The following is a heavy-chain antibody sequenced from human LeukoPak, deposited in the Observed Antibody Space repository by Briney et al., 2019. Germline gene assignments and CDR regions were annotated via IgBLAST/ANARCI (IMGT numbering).Heavy chain of an antibody. J-gene: IGHJ4*02. V-gene: IGHV3-33*01. CDR3: ARETTTLDY. CDR2: IWYDGSNK. Sequence: GRSLRLSCAASGFTFSSYGMHWVRQAPGKGLEWVAVIWYDGSNKFYADSVKGRFTISRDNSKNTPYLQMNSLRAEDTAVYYCARETTTLDYWGQGTLVTVSS. CDR1: GFTFSSYG. D-gene: IGHD1-26*01.